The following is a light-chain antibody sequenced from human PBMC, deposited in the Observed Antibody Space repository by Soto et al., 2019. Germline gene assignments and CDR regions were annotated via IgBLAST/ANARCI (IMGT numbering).Light chain of an antibody. CDR2: VAS. CDR3: QQSCTSPYT. Sequence: DIVLTQSPGTLSLSPGERATLSCRASQRLPSDYLAWYQQKPGQAPRLLIYVASSRATGIPDRFSGSGSGTDFTLSISRLEPEDFAVYYCQQSCTSPYTFGQGTKLEIK. J-gene: IGKJ2*01. CDR1: QRLPSDY. V-gene: IGKV3-20*01.